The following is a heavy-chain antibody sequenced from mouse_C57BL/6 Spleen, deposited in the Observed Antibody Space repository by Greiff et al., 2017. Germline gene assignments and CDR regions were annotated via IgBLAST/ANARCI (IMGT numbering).Heavy chain of an antibody. CDR1: GFNIKDYY. J-gene: IGHJ1*03. Sequence: DVQLQESGAELVKPGASVKLSCTASGFNIKDYYMHWVKQRTEQGLEWIGRIDPEDGGTKYAPKFQGKATITADTSSNTAYLQLSSLTSEDTAVYYCARAVVAPNWYFDVWGTGTTVTVSS. CDR2: IDPEDGGT. V-gene: IGHV14-2*01. CDR3: ARAVVAPNWYFDV. D-gene: IGHD1-1*01.